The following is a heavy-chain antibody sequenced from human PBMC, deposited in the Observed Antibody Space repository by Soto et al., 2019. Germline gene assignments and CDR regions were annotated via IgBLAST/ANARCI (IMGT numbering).Heavy chain of an antibody. J-gene: IGHJ4*02. CDR2: IYHSGTT. Sequence: QLQLQESGSGLVKPSQTLSLTCDVSGDSISSGGYSWNWIRQPPGKGLEWIGYIYHSGTTYYNPNLKSRVTSSVHRSKTQFALNLNSVAAADTAVYYCASADYDILTGRLGYYFAYWGQGALVTVSS. CDR1: GDSISSGGYS. V-gene: IGHV4-30-2*01. CDR3: ASADYDILTGRLGYYFAY. D-gene: IGHD3-9*01.